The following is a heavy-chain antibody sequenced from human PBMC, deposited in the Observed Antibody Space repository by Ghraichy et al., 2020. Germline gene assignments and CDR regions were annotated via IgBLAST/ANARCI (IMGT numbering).Heavy chain of an antibody. CDR3: GGSYGGGGVDY. V-gene: IGHV3-74*01. CDR1: GLTFNTHW. D-gene: IGHD1-26*01. Sequence: GESLNISCAASGLTFNTHWMHWVRQVPGKGLVWVARINRDGTRTNYADSVRGRFTISRDNAKNTLYLQMDSLRVEDTAVFYCGGSYGGGGVDYWGQGTLVTVPS. J-gene: IGHJ4*02. CDR2: INRDGTRT.